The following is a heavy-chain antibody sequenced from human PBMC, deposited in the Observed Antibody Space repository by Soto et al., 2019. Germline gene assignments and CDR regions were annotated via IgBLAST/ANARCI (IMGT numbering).Heavy chain of an antibody. CDR3: ARSEEIFPSKGRMDV. CDR2: IFHNVNS. V-gene: IGHV4-38-2*01. D-gene: IGHD3-3*01. Sequence: SETLSLTCVVSGYSIRIGYSWNWVRQSPEMGLQWIGTIFHNVNSSYNPSLKSRLTISVDTSRNEFSLNLRFVTAADTAIYYCARSEEIFPSKGRMDVSGQVTTVTFCS. J-gene: IGHJ6*02. CDR1: GYSIRIGYS.